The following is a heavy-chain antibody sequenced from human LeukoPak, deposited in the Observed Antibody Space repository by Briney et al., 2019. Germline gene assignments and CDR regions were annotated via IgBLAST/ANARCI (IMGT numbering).Heavy chain of an antibody. D-gene: IGHD5-18*01. Sequence: PGGSLRLSCAASGFTFSSYAMNWVRQTPGKGLEWVSYISSSGSTIYYADSVKGRFTISRDNAKNSLYLQMNSLRAEDTAVYYCARDNRRDTAMASFDYWGQGTLVTVSS. J-gene: IGHJ4*02. CDR2: ISSSGSTI. CDR3: ARDNRRDTAMASFDY. CDR1: GFTFSSYA. V-gene: IGHV3-48*03.